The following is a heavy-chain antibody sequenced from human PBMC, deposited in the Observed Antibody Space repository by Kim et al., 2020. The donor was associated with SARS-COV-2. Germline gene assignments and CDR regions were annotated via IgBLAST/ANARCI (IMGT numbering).Heavy chain of an antibody. Sequence: GGSLRLSCAASGFTFSSYAMSWVRQAPGKGLEWVSAISGSGGSTYYADSVKGRFTISRDNSKNTLYLQMNSLRAEDTAVYYCAKDSIVVVPAASAEQFDYWGQGTLVTVSS. CDR3: AKDSIVVVPAASAEQFDY. CDR1: GFTFSSYA. J-gene: IGHJ4*02. D-gene: IGHD2-2*01. V-gene: IGHV3-23*01. CDR2: ISGSGGST.